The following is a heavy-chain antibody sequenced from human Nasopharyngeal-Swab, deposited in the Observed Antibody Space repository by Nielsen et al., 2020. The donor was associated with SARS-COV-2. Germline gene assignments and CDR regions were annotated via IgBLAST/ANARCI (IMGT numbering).Heavy chain of an antibody. Sequence: GESLKISCAASGFTFSSYAMHWVRQASGKGLEWVAVISYDGSNKYYADSVRGRFSISRDTSKNTVYLQMNTLRADDTALYFCTRGLTGHIVQWNPSPYWGQGTLVTVSS. V-gene: IGHV3-30*04. J-gene: IGHJ4*02. CDR2: ISYDGSNK. D-gene: IGHD1-14*01. CDR1: GFTFSSYA. CDR3: TRGLTGHIVQWNPSPY.